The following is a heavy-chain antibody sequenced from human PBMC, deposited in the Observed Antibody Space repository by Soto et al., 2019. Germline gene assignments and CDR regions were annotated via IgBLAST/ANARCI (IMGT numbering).Heavy chain of an antibody. Sequence: EVQLVESGGGLVQPGGSLRLSCAASGFTFSSYWMSWVRQAPGKGLEWVANIKQDGSEKYYVDSVKGRFTISRDNAKNSLYLQMNSLRAEDTAVYYCARGGGDSSGWYGYFDLWGRGTLVTVSS. V-gene: IGHV3-7*01. J-gene: IGHJ2*01. CDR2: IKQDGSEK. D-gene: IGHD6-19*01. CDR1: GFTFSSYW. CDR3: ARGGGDSSGWYGYFDL.